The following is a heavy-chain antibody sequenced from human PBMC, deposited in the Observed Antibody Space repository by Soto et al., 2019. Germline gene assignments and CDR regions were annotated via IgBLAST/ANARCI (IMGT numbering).Heavy chain of an antibody. J-gene: IGHJ5*02. CDR2: INAGNGNT. CDR3: AREEYTYYYDSSGYYFSRYNWFDP. Sequence: QVQLVQSGAEVKKPGASVKVSCKASGYTFTSYAMHWVRQAPGQRLEWMGWINAGNGNTKYSQKFQGRVTITRDTSASTAYMELSSLRSEDTAVYYCAREEYTYYYDSSGYYFSRYNWFDPWGQGTLVTVSS. V-gene: IGHV1-3*01. D-gene: IGHD3-22*01. CDR1: GYTFTSYA.